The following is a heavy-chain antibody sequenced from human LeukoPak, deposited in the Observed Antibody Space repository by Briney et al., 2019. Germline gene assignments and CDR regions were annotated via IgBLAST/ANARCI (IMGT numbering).Heavy chain of an antibody. J-gene: IGHJ4*02. CDR2: ISYDGSNK. CDR1: GFTFSSYS. Sequence: PGGSLRLSCAASGFTFSSYSMHWVRQAPGKGLEWVAVISYDGSNKYYADSVKGRFTISRDNSKNTLYLQMNSLRAEDTAVYYCAKDGYNQGFDYWGQGTLVTVSS. CDR3: AKDGYNQGFDY. V-gene: IGHV3-30*18. D-gene: IGHD5-24*01.